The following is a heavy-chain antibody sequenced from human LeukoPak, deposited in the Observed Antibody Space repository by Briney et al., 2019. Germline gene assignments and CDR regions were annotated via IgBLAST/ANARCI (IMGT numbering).Heavy chain of an antibody. D-gene: IGHD3-16*02. V-gene: IGHV4-34*01. Sequence: SETLSLTCAVYGGSFSGYYWSWIRQPPGKGLEWIGEINHSGSTNYNPSLKSRVAISVDTSKNQFSLKLSSVTAADTAVYYCARGGYDYIWGSYRYRNHYFDYWGQGTLVTVSS. J-gene: IGHJ4*02. CDR1: GGSFSGYY. CDR3: ARGGYDYIWGSYRYRNHYFDY. CDR2: INHSGST.